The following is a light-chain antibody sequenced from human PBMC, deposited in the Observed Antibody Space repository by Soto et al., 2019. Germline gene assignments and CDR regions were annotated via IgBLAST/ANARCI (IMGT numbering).Light chain of an antibody. CDR3: QQYNNLPQT. V-gene: IGKV3-15*01. J-gene: IGKJ2*01. CDR1: QSVSSSY. Sequence: EMVMTQSPATLSVSPGERATLSCRASQSVSSSYLAWYQQKPGQAPRLLIYCASTRATGIPARFSGSGSGTEFTLTISRLQSEDFAVYYCQQYNNLPQTFGQGTKLEIK. CDR2: CAS.